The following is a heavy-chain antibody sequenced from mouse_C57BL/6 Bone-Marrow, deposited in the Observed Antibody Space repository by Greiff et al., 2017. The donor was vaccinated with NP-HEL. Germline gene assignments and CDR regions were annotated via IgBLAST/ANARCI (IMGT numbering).Heavy chain of an antibody. CDR3: ARGIDYGSSSYV. Sequence: VQLQQSGAELVKPGASVKMSCKASGYTFTSYWITWVKQRPGQGLEWIGDIYPGSGSTNYNEKFKSKATLTVDTSSSTAYMQLSSLTSEDSAVYYCARGIDYGSSSYVWGTGTTVTVSS. D-gene: IGHD1-1*01. V-gene: IGHV1-55*01. J-gene: IGHJ1*03. CDR2: IYPGSGST. CDR1: GYTFTSYW.